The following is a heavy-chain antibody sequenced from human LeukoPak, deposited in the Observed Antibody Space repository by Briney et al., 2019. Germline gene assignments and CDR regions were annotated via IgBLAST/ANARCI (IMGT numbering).Heavy chain of an antibody. CDR2: VYYTGST. J-gene: IGHJ4*02. CDR3: ARKLSGDY. D-gene: IGHD5-12*01. V-gene: IGHV4-59*08. Sequence: SETLSLTCTVPGGSISNYYWTWIRQRPGKALEWIGYVYYTGSTNYNPSLKSRVSISVDTSKNQFSLQLRSVTAADTAVYYCARKLSGDYWGQGTLVTVSS. CDR1: GGSISNYY.